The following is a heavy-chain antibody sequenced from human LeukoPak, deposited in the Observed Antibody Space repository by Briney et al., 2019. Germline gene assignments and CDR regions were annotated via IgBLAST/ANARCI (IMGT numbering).Heavy chain of an antibody. Sequence: PSETLSLTCSVSGDSIKSGGYSWSWIRQPPGMGLEWIGYIDYSGSTYYNPSLKSRLTISVDTSKNQIALKLTSVTAADTAVYYCAIVDIVATIHPGDYWGQGTLVTVSS. V-gene: IGHV4-31*03. CDR2: IDYSGST. J-gene: IGHJ4*02. CDR3: AIVDIVATIHPGDY. D-gene: IGHD5-12*01. CDR1: GDSIKSGGYS.